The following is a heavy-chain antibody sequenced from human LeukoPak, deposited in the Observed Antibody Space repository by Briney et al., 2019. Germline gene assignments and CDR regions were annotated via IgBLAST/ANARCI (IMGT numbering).Heavy chain of an antibody. Sequence: ASVKVSCKASGYTFTSYYMHWVRQAPGQGLEWMGWISAYNGNTNYAQKLQGRVTMTTDTSTSTAYMELRSLRSDDTAVYYCARAGAYYDILTGYGDDYWGQGTLVTVSS. CDR1: GYTFTSYY. J-gene: IGHJ4*02. V-gene: IGHV1-18*04. CDR2: ISAYNGNT. CDR3: ARAGAYYDILTGYGDDY. D-gene: IGHD3-9*01.